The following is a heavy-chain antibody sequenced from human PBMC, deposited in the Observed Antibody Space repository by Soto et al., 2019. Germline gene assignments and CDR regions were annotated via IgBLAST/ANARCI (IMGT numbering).Heavy chain of an antibody. J-gene: IGHJ6*03. Sequence: GGSLRLSCAASGFTFSSYAMSWVRQAPGKGLEWVSAISGSGGSTYYADSVKGRFTISRDNSKNTLYLQMNSLRAEDTAVYYCAKDRAARNSYYYYYMDVWGKGTTVTVSS. CDR2: ISGSGGST. CDR3: AKDRAARNSYYYYYMDV. D-gene: IGHD6-6*01. V-gene: IGHV3-23*01. CDR1: GFTFSSYA.